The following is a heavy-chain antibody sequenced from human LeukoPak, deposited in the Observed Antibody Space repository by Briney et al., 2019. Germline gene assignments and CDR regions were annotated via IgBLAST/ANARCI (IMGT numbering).Heavy chain of an antibody. CDR1: GFTFSSYA. V-gene: IGHV3-23*01. Sequence: GGSLRLSCAASGFTFSSYAMNWVRQAPGKGLEWVSGISGSGGSTYYADSVKGRFTISRDNSKNTLYLQMNSLRAEDTAVYYCAKDHAYYYYMDVWGKGTTVTVSS. J-gene: IGHJ6*03. CDR3: AKDHAYYYYMDV. CDR2: ISGSGGST.